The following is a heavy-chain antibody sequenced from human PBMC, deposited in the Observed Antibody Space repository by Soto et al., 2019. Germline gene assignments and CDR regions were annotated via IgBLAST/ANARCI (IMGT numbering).Heavy chain of an antibody. Sequence: PGGSLRLSCAASGFTFSSYGMHWVRQAPGKGLEWVAVISYDGSNKYYADSVKGRFTISRDNSKNTLYLQMNSLRAEDTAVYYCASGGTSITAITPFDPWGQGTLVTVSS. CDR1: GFTFSSYG. CDR2: ISYDGSNK. J-gene: IGHJ5*02. CDR3: ASGGTSITAITPFDP. V-gene: IGHV3-30*03. D-gene: IGHD3-10*01.